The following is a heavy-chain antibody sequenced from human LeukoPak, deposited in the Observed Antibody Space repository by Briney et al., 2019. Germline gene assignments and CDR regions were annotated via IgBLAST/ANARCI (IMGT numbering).Heavy chain of an antibody. CDR3: AGRPTMGMNAFDI. V-gene: IGHV3-53*04. Sequence: GGSLRLSCAASGFNVSDNYMTWVRQGPGKGLQWVSIIYRGGSTFYVDSVRGRFTISRHNSENTVYLQMNSLRTGDTAVYYCAGRPTMGMNAFDIWGQGTLVTVSS. CDR1: GFNVSDNY. J-gene: IGHJ3*02. CDR2: IYRGGST. D-gene: IGHD4/OR15-4a*01.